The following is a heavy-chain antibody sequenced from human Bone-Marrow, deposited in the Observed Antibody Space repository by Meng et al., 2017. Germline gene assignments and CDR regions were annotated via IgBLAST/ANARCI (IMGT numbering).Heavy chain of an antibody. J-gene: IGHJ4*02. CDR2: ISGSGGST. CDR1: GFTFSSYA. D-gene: IGHD3-22*01. CDR3: AKEYRDPYYYDSSGGY. V-gene: IGHV3-23*01. Sequence: GESLKISCAASGFTFSSYAMSWVRQAPGKGLEWVSAISGSGGSTYYADSVKGRFTISRDNSKNTLYLQMNSLRAEDTAVYYCAKEYRDPYYYDSSGGYWGQGTLVTVSS.